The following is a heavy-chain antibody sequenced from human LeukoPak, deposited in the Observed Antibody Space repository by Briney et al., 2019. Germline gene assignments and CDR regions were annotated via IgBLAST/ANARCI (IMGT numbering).Heavy chain of an antibody. J-gene: IGHJ4*02. Sequence: GGPLRLSCAASGFTFSSYEMNWVRQAPGKGLEWVSYISSSGSTIYYADSVKGRFTISRDNAKNSLYLQMNSLRAEDTAVYYCARERPYYYDSSGPFDYWGQGTLVTVSS. CDR2: ISSSGSTI. D-gene: IGHD3-22*01. V-gene: IGHV3-48*03. CDR3: ARERPYYYDSSGPFDY. CDR1: GFTFSSYE.